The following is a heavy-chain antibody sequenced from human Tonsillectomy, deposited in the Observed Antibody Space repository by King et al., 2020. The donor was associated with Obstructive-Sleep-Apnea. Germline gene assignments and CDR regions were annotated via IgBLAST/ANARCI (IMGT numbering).Heavy chain of an antibody. CDR3: ARELNVDTGPLDY. CDR1: GFTFSSYA. V-gene: IGHV3-30-3*01. Sequence: VQLGESGGGVVQPGRSLRLSCAASGFTFSSYAMHWVRQAPGKGLEWVAVISYDGSNKYYADSVKGRFTISRDNSKNTLYLRMISLRAEDTAVYFCARELNVDTGPLDYWGQGTLVTVSS. CDR2: ISYDGSNK. J-gene: IGHJ4*02. D-gene: IGHD5-18*01.